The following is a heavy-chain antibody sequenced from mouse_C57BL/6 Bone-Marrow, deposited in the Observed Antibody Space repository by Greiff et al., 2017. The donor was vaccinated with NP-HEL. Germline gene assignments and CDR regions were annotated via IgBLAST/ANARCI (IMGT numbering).Heavy chain of an antibody. CDR2: INPYNGGT. CDR1: GYTFTDYY. Sequence: VQLKQSGPVLVKPGASVKMSCKASGYTFTDYYMNWVKQSHGKSLEWIGVINPYNGGTSYNQKFKGKATLTVDKSSSTAYMELNSLTSEDSAVYYCARSPKDGYWGYFDVWGTGTTVTVSS. D-gene: IGHD2-3*01. CDR3: ARSPKDGYWGYFDV. J-gene: IGHJ1*03. V-gene: IGHV1-19*01.